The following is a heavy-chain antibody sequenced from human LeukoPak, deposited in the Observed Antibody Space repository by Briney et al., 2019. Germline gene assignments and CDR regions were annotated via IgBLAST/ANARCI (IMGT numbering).Heavy chain of an antibody. Sequence: GGSLRLSCAASGFTVSSNSMNWVRQAPGKGLQWVSVIYSGGSTYYADSVKGRFTISRDKSKNTLYLQMNSLRAEDTAVYYCARENNFGSGMDVWGQGTTVTVSS. CDR2: IYSGGST. J-gene: IGHJ6*02. CDR3: ARENNFGSGMDV. V-gene: IGHV3-53*01. D-gene: IGHD3-10*01. CDR1: GFTVSSNS.